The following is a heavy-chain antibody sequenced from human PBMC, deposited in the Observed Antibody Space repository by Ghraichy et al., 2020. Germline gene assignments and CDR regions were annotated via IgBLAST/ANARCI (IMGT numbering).Heavy chain of an antibody. Sequence: GGSLRLSCVTSGFTFSSSVMTWVRQSPGKGLEWVSTIGYGFDTYYPASVRGRFTISRNNSDNTLYQQINSLRDDDTAIYYCAKGCSVIAHGGRYFDYWGQGALVAVSS. CDR3: AKGCSVIAHGGRYFDY. V-gene: IGHV3-23*01. CDR1: GFTFSSSV. J-gene: IGHJ4*02. CDR2: IGYGFDT. D-gene: IGHD3-10*02.